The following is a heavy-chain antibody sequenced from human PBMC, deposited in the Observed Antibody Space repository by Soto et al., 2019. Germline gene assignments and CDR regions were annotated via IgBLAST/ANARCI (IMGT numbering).Heavy chain of an antibody. J-gene: IGHJ6*02. CDR3: ARAPMVRGPMGGSLGGYYYYYYGMDV. Sequence: QVQLVESGGGLVKPGGSLRLSCAVSGFTFSDYYMSWIRQAPGKGLEWVSYISSSSSYTNYADSVKGRFTISRDNAKNSLYLQMNSLRAEDTAVYYCARAPMVRGPMGGSLGGYYYYYYGMDVWGQGTTVTVSS. D-gene: IGHD3-10*01. V-gene: IGHV3-11*06. CDR1: GFTFSDYY. CDR2: ISSSSSYT.